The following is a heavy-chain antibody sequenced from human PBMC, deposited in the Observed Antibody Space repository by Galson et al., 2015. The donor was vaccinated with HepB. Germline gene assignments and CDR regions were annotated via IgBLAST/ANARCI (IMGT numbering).Heavy chain of an antibody. D-gene: IGHD3-22*01. CDR3: VKPYYYDNSAYYHDY. CDR2: ISFDGSIT. J-gene: IGHJ4*02. Sequence: SLRLSCAASGFSFSYYGMHWVRQAPGKGLEWVALISFDGSITLYVDSVKGRFTISRDNSRNTLYLQMNSLRVEDTAVYYCVKPYYYDNSAYYHDYWGQGTLVTVSS. CDR1: GFSFSYYG. V-gene: IGHV3-30*18.